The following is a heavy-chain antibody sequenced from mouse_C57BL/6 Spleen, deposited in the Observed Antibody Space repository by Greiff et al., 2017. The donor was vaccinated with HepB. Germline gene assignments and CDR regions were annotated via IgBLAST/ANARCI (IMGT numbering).Heavy chain of an antibody. Sequence: DVKLVESGGGLVKPGGSLKLSCAASGFTFSSYTMSWVRQTPEKRMEWVATISGGGGNTYYPDSVKGRFTISRDNAKNTLYLQMSSLRSEDKALYYCARQSSSGARVFDYLGQGTTLTVSS. CDR1: GFTFSSYT. CDR3: ARQSSSGARVFDY. D-gene: IGHD3-2*02. V-gene: IGHV5-9*01. CDR2: ISGGGGNT. J-gene: IGHJ2*01.